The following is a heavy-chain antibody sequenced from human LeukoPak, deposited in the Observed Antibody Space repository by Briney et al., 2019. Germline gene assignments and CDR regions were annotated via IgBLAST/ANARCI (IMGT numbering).Heavy chain of an antibody. CDR1: GFTFSGSA. CDR3: AKDLMGIFAEAY. V-gene: IGHV3-73*01. Sequence: GGSLKLSCAASGFTFSGSAMHWVRQASGKGLEWVGRIRSKANSYATAYAASVKGRFTISRDDSKNTAYLQMNSLKTEDTAVYYCAKDLMGIFAEAYWGQGTLVTVSS. CDR2: IRSKANSYAT. D-gene: IGHD3-3*01. J-gene: IGHJ4*02.